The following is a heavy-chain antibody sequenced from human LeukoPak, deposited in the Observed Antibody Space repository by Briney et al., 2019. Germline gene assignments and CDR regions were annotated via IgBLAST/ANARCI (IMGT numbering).Heavy chain of an antibody. CDR2: IYYSGST. CDR1: GGSISSGDYY. J-gene: IGHJ4*02. Sequence: NPSETLSLTCTVSGGSISSGDYYWSWIRQPPGKGLEWIGYIYYSGSTYYNPSLKSRVTMSVDTSKNQFSLKLSSVTAADTAVYYCAREGGAWSYYDSSGYDPPFDYWGQGTLVTVSS. V-gene: IGHV4-30-4*01. CDR3: AREGGAWSYYDSSGYDPPFDY. D-gene: IGHD3-22*01.